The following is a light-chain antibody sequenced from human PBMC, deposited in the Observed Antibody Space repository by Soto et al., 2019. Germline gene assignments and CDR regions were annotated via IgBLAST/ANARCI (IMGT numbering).Light chain of an antibody. V-gene: IGKV1-33*01. Sequence: DIQMTQSPSSLSASVGDKLTITCRANQSITNFLNWYQKKPGEVPKLLIYAASRLESGVPSRFRGSGSGTEFSFNITSLQPEDVATYYCQQYDDLPITFGQGTRLEIK. CDR2: AAS. J-gene: IGKJ5*01. CDR3: QQYDDLPIT. CDR1: QSITNF.